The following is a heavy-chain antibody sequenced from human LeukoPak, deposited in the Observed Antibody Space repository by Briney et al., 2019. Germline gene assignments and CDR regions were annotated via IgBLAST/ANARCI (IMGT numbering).Heavy chain of an antibody. CDR3: ARGQIRRAADFDY. D-gene: IGHD6-13*01. Sequence: ASVKVSCKASGYTFTGYYMHWVRQAPGQGLEWMGWINPNSGGTNYAQKFQGWVTMTRDTSISTAYMELSRLRSDDTAVYYCARGQIRRAADFDYWGQGTLVTVSS. CDR2: INPNSGGT. CDR1: GYTFTGYY. V-gene: IGHV1-2*04. J-gene: IGHJ4*02.